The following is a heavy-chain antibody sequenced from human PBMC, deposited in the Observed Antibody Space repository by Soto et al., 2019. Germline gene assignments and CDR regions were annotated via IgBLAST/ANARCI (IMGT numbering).Heavy chain of an antibody. CDR2: IWYDGSNK. V-gene: IGHV3-33*01. Sequence: GGSLRLSCAASGFTFSSYGMHWVRQAPGKGLEWVAVIWYDGSNKYYADSVKGRFTISRDNSKNTLYLQMNSLRAEDTAVYYCARDMCSGGSCYYDYKKYYYYGMDVWGQGTTVTVSS. CDR1: GFTFSSYG. D-gene: IGHD2-15*01. J-gene: IGHJ6*02. CDR3: ARDMCSGGSCYYDYKKYYYYGMDV.